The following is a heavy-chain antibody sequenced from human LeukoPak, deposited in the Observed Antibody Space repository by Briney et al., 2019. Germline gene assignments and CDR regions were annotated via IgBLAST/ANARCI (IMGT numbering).Heavy chain of an antibody. CDR3: ARDHPYGGNPHDAFDI. V-gene: IGHV4-39*02. CDR1: GGSISSNNYY. Sequence: PSETLSLTCTVSGGSISSNNYYWGWIRQPPGKGLEWIGNIYYSGSTYYNPSLKSRLTISVDTSKNQFSLKLSSVTAADTAVYYCARDHPYGGNPHDAFDIWGQGTMVTVSS. J-gene: IGHJ3*02. CDR2: IYYSGST. D-gene: IGHD4-23*01.